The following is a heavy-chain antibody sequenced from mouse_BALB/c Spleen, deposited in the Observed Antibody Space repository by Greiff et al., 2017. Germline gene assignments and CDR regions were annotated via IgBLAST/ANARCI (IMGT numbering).Heavy chain of an antibody. CDR3: ARWYGLYYAMDY. D-gene: IGHD2-10*02. CDR1: GYTFTSYW. Sequence: VQLKQPGAELVKPGASVKLSCKASGYTFTSYWMHWVKQRPGQGLEWIGEINPSNGRTNYNEKFKSKATLTVDKSSSTAYMQLSSLTSEDSAVYYCARWYGLYYAMDYWGQGTSVTVSS. J-gene: IGHJ4*01. V-gene: IGHV1S81*02. CDR2: INPSNGRT.